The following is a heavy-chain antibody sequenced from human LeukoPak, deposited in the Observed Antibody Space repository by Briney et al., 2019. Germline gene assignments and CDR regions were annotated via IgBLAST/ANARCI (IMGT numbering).Heavy chain of an antibody. Sequence: PGGSLRLSCAASGLTFSSYWMNWVRQPPGKWLEWVAYIKQDGSEQYYVDAVKGRFTISRDNAEKSLYLQMNSLRAEDTGVYYCARDPSRGYTYGYGDYWGQGILVTVSS. J-gene: IGHJ4*02. V-gene: IGHV3-7*01. CDR2: IKQDGSEQ. CDR3: ARDPSRGYTYGYGDY. D-gene: IGHD5-18*01. CDR1: GLTFSSYW.